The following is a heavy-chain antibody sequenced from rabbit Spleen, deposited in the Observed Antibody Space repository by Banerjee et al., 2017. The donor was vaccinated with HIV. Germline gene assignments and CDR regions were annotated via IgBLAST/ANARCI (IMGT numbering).Heavy chain of an antibody. CDR1: GFSFSSSYY. J-gene: IGHJ6*01. D-gene: IGHD8-1*01. CDR2: IEGGGSAFT. Sequence: QSLEESGGDLVKPGASLTLTCTASGFSFSSSYYICWVRQAPGKGLEWIACIEGGGSAFTYFASWAKGRFTISKTSSTTVTLQMTSLTAADTATYFCARDSGSSFSSYGMDLWGPGTLVTVS. V-gene: IGHV1S40*01. CDR3: ARDSGSSFSSYGMDL.